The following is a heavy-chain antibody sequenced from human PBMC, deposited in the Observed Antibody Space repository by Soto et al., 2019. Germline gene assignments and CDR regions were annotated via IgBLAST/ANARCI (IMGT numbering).Heavy chain of an antibody. Sequence: QVQLQQWGAGLLKPSETLSLTCAVYGGSFSGYYWSWIRQPPGKGLEWIGEINHSGSTNYNPSLKSRVTISVDTSKNQFSLKPSSVAAADTAVYYCARGRGVVVPAVIYYWGQGTLVTVSA. D-gene: IGHD2-2*01. CDR2: INHSGST. CDR3: ARGRGVVVPAVIYY. V-gene: IGHV4-34*01. CDR1: GGSFSGYY. J-gene: IGHJ4*02.